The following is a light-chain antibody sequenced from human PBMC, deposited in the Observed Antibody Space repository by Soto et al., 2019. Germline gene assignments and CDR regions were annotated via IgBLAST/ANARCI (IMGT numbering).Light chain of an antibody. V-gene: IGKV3D-15*01. CDR2: DAS. J-gene: IGKJ1*01. CDR1: QSVSRK. Sequence: EIVMTQSPVTLSVSPGERATLSCRASQSVSRKLVWYQQKPGQAPRLLIYDASYRATGIPARFSGRGSGTEFTLTINSLQSEDFAVYYCQRYNNWPRTFGQGTKVDIK. CDR3: QRYNNWPRT.